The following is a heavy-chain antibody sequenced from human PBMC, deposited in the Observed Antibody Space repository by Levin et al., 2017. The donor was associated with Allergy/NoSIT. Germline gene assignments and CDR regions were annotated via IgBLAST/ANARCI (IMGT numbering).Heavy chain of an antibody. J-gene: IGHJ6*02. Sequence: KVSCKGSGYTFSTYWIGWVRQMPGKGLEWMGIIFPGDSDTRYSPSFQGQVTISADKSINTAYLQWSSLKASATAIYYCARTAYSETSGYSALLYYYFGLDVWGQGTTVTVTS. D-gene: IGHD3-22*01. CDR2: IFPGDSDT. CDR3: ARTAYSETSGYSALLYYYFGLDV. CDR1: GYTFSTYW. V-gene: IGHV5-51*01.